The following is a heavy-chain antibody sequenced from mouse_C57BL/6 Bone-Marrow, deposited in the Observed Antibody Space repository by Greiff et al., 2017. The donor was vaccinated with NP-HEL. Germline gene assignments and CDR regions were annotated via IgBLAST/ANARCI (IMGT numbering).Heavy chain of an antibody. CDR3: TMGNPITTEGEYFDV. CDR1: GYTFTSYW. J-gene: IGHJ1*03. Sequence: VQLKESGTVLARPGASVKMSCKTSGYTFTSYWMHWVKQRPGRGLEWIGAIYPGNSDTSYNQKFKGKAKLTAVTSASTAYRKLSSLTNEDSAVYYCTMGNPITTEGEYFDVWGTGTTVTVSS. V-gene: IGHV1-5*01. CDR2: IYPGNSDT. D-gene: IGHD1-1*01.